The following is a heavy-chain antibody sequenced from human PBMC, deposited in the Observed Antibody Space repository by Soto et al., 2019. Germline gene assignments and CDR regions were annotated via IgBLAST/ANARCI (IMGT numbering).Heavy chain of an antibody. J-gene: IGHJ5*02. CDR2: IIPIFGTA. Sequence: QVQLVQSGAEVKKPGSSVKVSCKASGGTFSSYAISWVRQATGQGLEWMGGIIPIFGTANYAQKFQGRVTIKADEYTSTAYMELSSLSSEDTAVYYCARVWWQQPTNNWFDPWGQGTLVTVSS. D-gene: IGHD6-13*01. CDR1: GGTFSSYA. CDR3: ARVWWQQPTNNWFDP. V-gene: IGHV1-69*01.